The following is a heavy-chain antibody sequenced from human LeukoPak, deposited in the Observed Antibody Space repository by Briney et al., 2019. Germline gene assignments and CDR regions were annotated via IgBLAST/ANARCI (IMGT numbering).Heavy chain of an antibody. CDR1: GFTFSSYG. D-gene: IGHD5-12*01. CDR2: ISYDGSNK. Sequence: PGRSLRLSCAASGFTFSSYGMHWVRQAPGKGLEWVAVISYDGSNKYYADSVKGRFTISRDNSKNTLYLQMNSLRAEDTAVYYCAKSRYSGYDSGGGFDYWGQGTLVTVSS. J-gene: IGHJ4*02. CDR3: AKSRYSGYDSGGGFDY. V-gene: IGHV3-30*18.